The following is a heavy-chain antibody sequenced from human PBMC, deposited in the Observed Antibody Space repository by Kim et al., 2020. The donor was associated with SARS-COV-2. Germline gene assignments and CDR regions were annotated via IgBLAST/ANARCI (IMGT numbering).Heavy chain of an antibody. CDR1: GFTFSSYA. CDR2: ISGSGGST. CDR3: AKTRREDRGILWSRSDY. Sequence: GGSLRLSCAASGFTFSSYAMSWVRQAPGKGLEWVSAISGSGGSTYYADSVKGRFTISRDNSKNTLYLQMNSLRAEDTAVYYCAKTRREDRGILWSRSDYWGQGTLVTVSS. J-gene: IGHJ4*01. D-gene: IGHD2-21*01. V-gene: IGHV3-23*01.